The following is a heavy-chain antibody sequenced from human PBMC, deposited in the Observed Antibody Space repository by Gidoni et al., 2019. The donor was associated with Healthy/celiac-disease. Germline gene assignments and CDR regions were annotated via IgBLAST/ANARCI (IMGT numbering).Heavy chain of an antibody. J-gene: IGHJ2*01. V-gene: IGHV3-7*01. D-gene: IGHD3-3*01. Sequence: EVQLVESGGGLVQPGGSLRLSCAASGFTFSSYWMRWVRQAPGKGLEWVANIKQDGSEKYYVDSVKGRFTISRDNAKNSLYLQMNSLRAEDTAVYYCARDRGYYDFWSGSSDWYFDLWGRGTLVTVSS. CDR3: ARDRGYYDFWSGSSDWYFDL. CDR1: GFTFSSYW. CDR2: IKQDGSEK.